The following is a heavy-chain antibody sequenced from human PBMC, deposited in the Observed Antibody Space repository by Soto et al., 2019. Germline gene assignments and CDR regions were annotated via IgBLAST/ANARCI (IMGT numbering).Heavy chain of an antibody. D-gene: IGHD2-15*01. CDR3: AKPAPYCSGGSCYFRFDY. Sequence: EVQLLESGGGLVQPGGSLRLSCAASGFTFSSYAMSWVRQAPGKGLEWVSAISGSGGSTYYADSVKGRFTISRDNSKNTLYLQMNSLRAEDTAVYYCAKPAPYCSGGSCYFRFDYWGQGTLVTVSS. V-gene: IGHV3-23*01. CDR1: GFTFSSYA. J-gene: IGHJ4*02. CDR2: ISGSGGST.